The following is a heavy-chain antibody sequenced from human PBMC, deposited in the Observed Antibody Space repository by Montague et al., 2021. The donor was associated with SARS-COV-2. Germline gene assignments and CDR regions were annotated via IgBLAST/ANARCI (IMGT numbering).Heavy chain of an antibody. Sequence: SETLSLTCIVSGGSVSSGSYYWSWIRQPPGKGLEWIGYIYYSGSTNYNPSLKSRVTISVDTSKNQFSLKLSSVTAADTAVYYCARDPWRITIFGVVTRYGRDVWGQGTTVTVS. CDR2: IYYSGST. J-gene: IGHJ6*02. CDR1: GGSVSSGSYY. D-gene: IGHD3-3*01. CDR3: ARDPWRITIFGVVTRYGRDV. V-gene: IGHV4-61*01.